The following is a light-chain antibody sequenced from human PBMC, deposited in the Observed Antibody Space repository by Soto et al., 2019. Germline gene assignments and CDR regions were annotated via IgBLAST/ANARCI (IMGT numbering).Light chain of an antibody. CDR2: WSS. J-gene: IGKJ1*01. CDR3: QQYYAIPWT. CDR1: QSVWFSSNNG. Sequence: DIVMTQSPDSLAVSLGERATITCKSSQSVWFSSNNGLAWFQRKPGQPPKLLIYWSSTRKSGVPDRFSGSGSGTDFTLTISSLQAEDVAVYYCQQYYAIPWTFGQGTKVEIK. V-gene: IGKV4-1*01.